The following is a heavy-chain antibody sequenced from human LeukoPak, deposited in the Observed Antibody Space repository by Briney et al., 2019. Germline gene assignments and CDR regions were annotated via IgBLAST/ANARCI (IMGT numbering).Heavy chain of an antibody. CDR3: ARDGRLGTYYYYYYMDV. CDR2: IYTSGST. J-gene: IGHJ6*03. Sequence: SQTLSLTCTVSGGSISSGSYYWSWIRQPAGKGLEWIGRIYTSGSTNYNPSLKSRVTISVDTSKNQFSLKLSSVTAADMAVYYCARDGRLGTYYYYYYMDVWGKGTTVTVSS. CDR1: GGSISSGSYY. V-gene: IGHV4-61*02. D-gene: IGHD1-14*01.